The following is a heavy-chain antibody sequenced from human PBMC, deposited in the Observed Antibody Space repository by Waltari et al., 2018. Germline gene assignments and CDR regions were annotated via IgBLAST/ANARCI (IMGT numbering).Heavy chain of an antibody. CDR2: IKSKTDGGTT. D-gene: IGHD6-13*01. J-gene: IGHJ4*02. V-gene: IGHV3-15*01. Sequence: EVQLVESGGGLVKPGGSLRLSCAASGFTFSNAWMSWVRQAPGKGPEWVGRIKSKTDGGTTDYAAPVKGRFTISRDDSKNTLYLQMNSLKTEDTAVYYCTLAAAGYYFDYWGQGTLVTVSS. CDR3: TLAAAGYYFDY. CDR1: GFTFSNAW.